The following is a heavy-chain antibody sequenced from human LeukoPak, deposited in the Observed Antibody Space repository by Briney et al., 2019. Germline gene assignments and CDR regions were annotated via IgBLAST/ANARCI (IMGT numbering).Heavy chain of an antibody. CDR2: IHYSGRT. V-gene: IGHV4-59*01. J-gene: IGHJ4*02. D-gene: IGHD2-15*01. CDR1: GGSISGYY. Sequence: SETLSLTCTVSGGSISGYYWNWIRQPPERGLEWNGYIHYSGRTNYNPSLKSRVTMSVDTSKNRFSLILSSMTAADSAVYYCARFRYCTSDSSCYYGFDYWGQGTLVTVSS. CDR3: ARFRYCTSDSSCYYGFDY.